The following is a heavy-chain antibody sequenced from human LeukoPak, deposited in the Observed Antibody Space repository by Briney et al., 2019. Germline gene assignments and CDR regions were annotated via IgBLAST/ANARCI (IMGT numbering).Heavy chain of an antibody. CDR2: ISTYNGNT. D-gene: IGHD1-26*01. CDR1: GYTFTSYG. V-gene: IGHV1-18*01. CDR3: ARGRIASGSYYVY. Sequence: ASVKVSCTASGYTFTSYGIRWVRQAPGQGLEWMGWISTYNGNTDCAQKLQGRVTMTTDASTSTAYMELRSLRSDDTAVYYCARGRIASGSYYVYWGQGTLVTVSS. J-gene: IGHJ4*02.